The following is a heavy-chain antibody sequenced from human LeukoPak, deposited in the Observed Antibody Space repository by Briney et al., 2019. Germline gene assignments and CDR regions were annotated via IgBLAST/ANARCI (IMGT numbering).Heavy chain of an antibody. J-gene: IGHJ5*02. Sequence: GGSLRLSCAASGLTVSSNYMSWVRQAPGQGLLWVSRINSDGINTSYADSVKGRFTISRDNAKNTLNLQMNSLRAEDTAVYYCARDLGQYYDTSDNWFDPWGQGTLVTVSS. CDR2: INSDGINT. V-gene: IGHV3-74*01. CDR1: GLTVSSNY. D-gene: IGHD3-22*01. CDR3: ARDLGQYYDTSDNWFDP.